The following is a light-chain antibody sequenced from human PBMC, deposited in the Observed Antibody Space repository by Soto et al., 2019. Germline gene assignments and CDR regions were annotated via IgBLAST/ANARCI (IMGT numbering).Light chain of an antibody. CDR2: KAS. J-gene: IGKJ1*01. Sequence: DIQMTQSPSTLSASVGDRVTITCRASQSIRSWLAWYQQKPGKAPKLLIYKASSLDSGVPSRFNGSGSGTEFTLTINRLQPDNFATYYCQQYNSYWTFGQGTKVEIK. CDR3: QQYNSYWT. V-gene: IGKV1-5*03. CDR1: QSIRSW.